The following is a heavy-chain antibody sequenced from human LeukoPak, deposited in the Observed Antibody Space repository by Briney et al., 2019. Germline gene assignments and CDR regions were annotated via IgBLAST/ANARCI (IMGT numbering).Heavy chain of an antibody. Sequence: SETLSLTCTACVGSISSYYGSWMRQPPGKGLEGRVDIYYSWSTNFSPSLKGRVTLSVDTSNNQCSLKLSSVTAADTAVYYCARTVAGTSAAGGVIYFQHWGQGSQVTVSS. CDR3: ARTVAGTSAAGGVIYFQH. D-gene: IGHD6-19*01. V-gene: IGHV4-59*08. J-gene: IGHJ1*01. CDR2: IYYSWST. CDR1: VGSISSYY.